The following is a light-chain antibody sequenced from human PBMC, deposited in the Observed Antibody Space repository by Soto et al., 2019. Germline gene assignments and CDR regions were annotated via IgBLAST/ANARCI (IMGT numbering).Light chain of an antibody. J-gene: IGLJ1*01. Sequence: QSVLTQPPSVSGAPGQRVTISCTGSSSNIGAGYDVYWYQQLPGTAPKLLIYSNNQRPSGVPDRFSGSKSGTSASLAISGLRSEDEADYYCAAWDDSLSGHVFGTGTKVTVL. CDR2: SNN. V-gene: IGLV1-47*02. CDR3: AAWDDSLSGHV. CDR1: SSNIGAGYD.